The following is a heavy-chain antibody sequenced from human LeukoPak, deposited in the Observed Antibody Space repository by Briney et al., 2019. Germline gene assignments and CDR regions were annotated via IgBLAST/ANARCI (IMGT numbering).Heavy chain of an antibody. Sequence: GGSLRLSCAASGFTVSSYVIFWVRQAPGKGLEWVSGISASGGITDYADSVKGRFTISRDNSKNTLYLQMNSLRADDTAIYYSAKGAYHDDWGQGTLVTVSS. CDR1: GFTVSSYV. CDR3: AKGAYHDD. V-gene: IGHV3-23*01. D-gene: IGHD3-3*01. CDR2: ISASGGIT. J-gene: IGHJ4*02.